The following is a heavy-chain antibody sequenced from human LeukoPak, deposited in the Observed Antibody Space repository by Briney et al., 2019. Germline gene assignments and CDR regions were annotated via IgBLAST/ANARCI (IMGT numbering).Heavy chain of an antibody. V-gene: IGHV3-30-3*02. CDR1: GFTLSRVA. CDR2: ISYDGYNK. CDR3: ATPSGSYYCHFDY. D-gene: IGHD1-26*01. J-gene: IGHJ4*02. Sequence: PGGSLRLSCAASGFTLSRVAMGSVCQAPGKGLQWVTFISYDGYNKYYADSVKGRFTISRDNFKNTLYLHMNSLRAEDTAVFYCATPSGSYYCHFDYWGQGTLVTVSS.